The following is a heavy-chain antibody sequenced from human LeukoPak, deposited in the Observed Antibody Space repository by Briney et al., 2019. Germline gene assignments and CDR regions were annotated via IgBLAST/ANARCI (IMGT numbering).Heavy chain of an antibody. CDR2: ISGSGGST. Sequence: PGGSLRLSCAASGFTFSSYAVSWVRQAPGKGLEWVSAISGSGGSTYYADSVKGRFTISRDNSKNTLYLQMNSPRAEDTAVYYCAKGISSESYYYDSSGYLGDVWGQGTTVTVSS. CDR1: GFTFSSYA. J-gene: IGHJ6*02. CDR3: AKGISSESYYYDSSGYLGDV. V-gene: IGHV3-23*01. D-gene: IGHD3-22*01.